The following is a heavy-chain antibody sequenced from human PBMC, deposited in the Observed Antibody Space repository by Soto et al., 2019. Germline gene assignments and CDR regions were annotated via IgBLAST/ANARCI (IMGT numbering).Heavy chain of an antibody. CDR1: GYTFTSYA. Sequence: QVQLVQSGAEVKKPGASVKVFCKASGYTFTSYAISWVRQAPGQGLERMGWISAYTGNTNSAQKLQGRVTMTTDTSTTTAYRELRSLRSDDTAVYYGSRSGPPAGYLGQGTLVTVSS. CDR2: ISAYTGNT. V-gene: IGHV1-18*01. CDR3: SRSGPPAGY. D-gene: IGHD3-10*01. J-gene: IGHJ4*02.